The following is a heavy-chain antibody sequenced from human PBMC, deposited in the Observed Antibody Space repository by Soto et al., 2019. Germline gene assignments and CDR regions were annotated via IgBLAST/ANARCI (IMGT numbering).Heavy chain of an antibody. Sequence: QVQLQESGPGLVKPSKTLSLTCTVSGGSISSYYWSWIRQPPGKGLEWIGYIYDSGSTNYNPSLKSRVTISVDTSKNQFSLRLTSVTAADTAVYYCAAAPRYWGQGTLVTVSS. CDR3: AAAPRY. CDR1: GGSISSYY. D-gene: IGHD2-15*01. CDR2: IYDSGST. V-gene: IGHV4-59*01. J-gene: IGHJ4*02.